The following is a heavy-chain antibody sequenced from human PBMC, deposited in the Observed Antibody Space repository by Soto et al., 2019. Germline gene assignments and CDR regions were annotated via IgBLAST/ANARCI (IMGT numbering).Heavy chain of an antibody. V-gene: IGHV3-21*01. CDR3: ARTSLRFRGPYYFDY. CDR2: ISSSSYI. D-gene: IGHD5-12*01. CDR1: VFTFSSYS. J-gene: IGHJ4*02. Sequence: PGGSLRLSCAASVFTFSSYSMNWVRQAPGKGLEWVPSISSSSYIYYADSVKGRFTISRDNAKNSLYLQMNSLRAEDTAVYYCARTSLRFRGPYYFDYWGQGTLVTVSS.